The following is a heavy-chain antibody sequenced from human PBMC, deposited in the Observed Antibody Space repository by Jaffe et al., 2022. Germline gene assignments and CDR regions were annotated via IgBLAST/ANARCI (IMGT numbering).Heavy chain of an antibody. D-gene: IGHD2-15*01. CDR3: AKDERYCSGGSCYSGGSSPGY. Sequence: QVQLVESGGGVVQPGGSLRLSCAASGFTFSSYGMHWVRQAPGKGLEWVAFIRYDGSNKYYADSVKGRFTISRDNSKNTLYLQMNSLRAEDTAVYYCAKDERYCSGGSCYSGGSSPGYWGQGTLVTVSS. V-gene: IGHV3-30*02. CDR2: IRYDGSNK. J-gene: IGHJ4*02. CDR1: GFTFSSYG.